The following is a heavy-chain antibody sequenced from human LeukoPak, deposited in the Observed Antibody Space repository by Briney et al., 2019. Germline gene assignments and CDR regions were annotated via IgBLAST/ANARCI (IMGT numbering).Heavy chain of an antibody. Sequence: PGGSLRLSCAASGFTFSSFAMHWVRQAPGKGLEWVAVISYDGSNKYYADSVKGRFTISRDNSKNTLYLQMNSLRAEDTAVYYCANRGSSWYYFDNWGRGTLVTVSS. V-gene: IGHV3-30*18. J-gene: IGHJ4*02. CDR1: GFTFSSFA. D-gene: IGHD6-13*01. CDR2: ISYDGSNK. CDR3: ANRGSSWYYFDN.